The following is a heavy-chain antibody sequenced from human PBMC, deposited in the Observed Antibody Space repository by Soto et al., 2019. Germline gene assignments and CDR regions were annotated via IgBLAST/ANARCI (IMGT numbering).Heavy chain of an antibody. CDR2: IFFNGIT. Sequence: TLSLTCDVSGDSISNAPYFWTWIRQPPGKGLEWVGYIFFNGITYYSPSLQSRLTISLDTSKNHCSLSLASVTAADTAVYYRARASRITGTRAFSLWGQGILVTVSS. CDR3: ARASRITGTRAFSL. CDR1: GDSISNAPYF. D-gene: IGHD1-20*01. V-gene: IGHV4-31*11. J-gene: IGHJ4*02.